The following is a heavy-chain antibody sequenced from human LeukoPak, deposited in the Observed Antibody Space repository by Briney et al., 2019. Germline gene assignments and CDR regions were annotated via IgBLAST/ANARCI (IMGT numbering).Heavy chain of an antibody. CDR2: VSGSGGST. CDR3: VKQLLPTS. CDR1: GFTFSSYA. V-gene: IGHV3-23*01. J-gene: IGHJ5*02. Sequence: GGSLRLSCAASGFTFSSYAMSWVRQAPGKGLEWVSAVSGSGGSTYYADSVKGRFTISRDNSKNTMYLQMNSRRAEDTAVYYCVKQLLPTSWGQGTLVTVSS. D-gene: IGHD2-2*01.